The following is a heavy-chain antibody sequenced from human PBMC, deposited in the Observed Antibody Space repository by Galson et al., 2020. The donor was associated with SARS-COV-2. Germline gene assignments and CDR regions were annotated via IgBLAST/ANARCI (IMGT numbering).Heavy chain of an antibody. CDR3: AKDQGNDYGDQLDY. D-gene: IGHD4-17*01. CDR2: ISAGGATT. Sequence: GGSLRLSCAASGFTFTRYAMSWIRQAPGKGLEWVSSISAGGATTYHAESVKGRLTISRDNSKNTLYLQMNSLRVEDMALYYCAKDQGNDYGDQLDYWGQGTLVSVSS. CDR1: GFTFTRYA. V-gene: IGHV3-23*01. J-gene: IGHJ4*02.